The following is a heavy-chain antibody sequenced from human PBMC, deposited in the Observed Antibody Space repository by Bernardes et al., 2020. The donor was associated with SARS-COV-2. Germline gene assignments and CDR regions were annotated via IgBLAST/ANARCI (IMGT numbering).Heavy chain of an antibody. Sequence: TLSLTCAVYGGSFSGYYWSWIRQPPGKGLEWIGEINHSGSTNYNPSLKSRVTISVDTSKSQFSLKLSSVTAADTAVYYCARVGVNHGAFDIWGQGTMVTVSS. J-gene: IGHJ3*02. D-gene: IGHD3-10*01. CDR3: ARVGVNHGAFDI. CDR1: GGSFSGYY. CDR2: INHSGST. V-gene: IGHV4-34*01.